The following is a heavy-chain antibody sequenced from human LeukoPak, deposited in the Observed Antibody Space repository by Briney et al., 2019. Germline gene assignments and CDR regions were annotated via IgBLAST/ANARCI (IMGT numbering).Heavy chain of an antibody. V-gene: IGHV3-7*01. J-gene: IGHJ4*02. Sequence: GGSLRLSCAASGFTFSSYWMSWVRQAPGKGLEWVANIKQDGREKYYVDSVKGRFTISRDNAKNSLYLQMNSLRAEDTAVYYCARDGYGSGSYYKDYWGQGTLVTVSS. CDR2: IKQDGREK. D-gene: IGHD3-10*01. CDR1: GFTFSSYW. CDR3: ARDGYGSGSYYKDY.